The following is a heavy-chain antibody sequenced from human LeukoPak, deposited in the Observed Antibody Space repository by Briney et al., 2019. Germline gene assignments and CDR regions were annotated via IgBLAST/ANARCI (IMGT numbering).Heavy chain of an antibody. CDR2: ISGSGGST. CDR1: GFTFSSYA. CDR3: ARGGDTGYNYNAFDM. J-gene: IGHJ3*02. V-gene: IGHV3-23*01. Sequence: GGSLRLSCVASGFTFSSYAMNWVRQAPGKGLEWVSAISGSGGSTYYADSVEGRFTISRDNAKNSLYLQMNSLRAEDTAVYYCARGGDTGYNYNAFDMWGQGTMVAVSS. D-gene: IGHD3-22*01.